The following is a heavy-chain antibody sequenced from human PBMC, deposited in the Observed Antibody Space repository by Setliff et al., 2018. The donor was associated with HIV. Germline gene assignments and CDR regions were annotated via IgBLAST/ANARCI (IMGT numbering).Heavy chain of an antibody. CDR2: IKQDGSEK. V-gene: IGHV3-7*01. D-gene: IGHD1-26*01. Sequence: PGGSLRLSCAASGFTFSSYWMSWVRQAPGKGLEWVANIKQDGSEKYYVDSVKGRFTISRDNAKNSLYLQMNSLRAEDTAVYYCARDILEMWGSYSGRGFNWFDPWGQGTLVTVSS. CDR3: ARDILEMWGSYSGRGFNWFDP. CDR1: GFTFSSYW. J-gene: IGHJ5*02.